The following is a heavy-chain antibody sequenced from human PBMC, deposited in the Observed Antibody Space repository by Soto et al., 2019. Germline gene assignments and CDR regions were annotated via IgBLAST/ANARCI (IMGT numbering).Heavy chain of an antibody. CDR2: IKSKTDGGTT. Sequence: EVQLVESGGGLVKPGGSLRLSCAASGFTFSNAWMNWVRQAPGKGLEWVGRIKSKTDGGTTDYAAPVKGRFTISRDDSKNTLYLQMNSLKTEDTAVYYCTTDKNEMVYAIIYYYYGMDVWGQGTTVTVSS. CDR3: TTDKNEMVYAIIYYYYGMDV. V-gene: IGHV3-15*07. J-gene: IGHJ6*02. CDR1: GFTFSNAW. D-gene: IGHD2-8*01.